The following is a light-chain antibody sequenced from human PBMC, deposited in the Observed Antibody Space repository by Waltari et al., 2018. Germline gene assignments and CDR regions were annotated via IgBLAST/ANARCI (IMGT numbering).Light chain of an antibody. Sequence: SYVLTQPPSASVAPGKTARSTCAETNLGGKNTHWDQQTPGQAPALVGYDGSARPSGIPERFSGSNSGNTATLTVSRVEAGDEADYYCQVWDTNTDLVVFGGETKLTVL. CDR1: NLGGKN. CDR2: DGS. V-gene: IGLV3-21*03. CDR3: QVWDTNTDLVV. J-gene: IGLJ2*01.